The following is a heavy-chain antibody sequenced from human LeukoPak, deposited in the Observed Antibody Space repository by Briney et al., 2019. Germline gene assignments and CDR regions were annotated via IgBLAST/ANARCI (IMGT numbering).Heavy chain of an antibody. CDR2: INHSGST. Sequence: PSETLSLTCAVYGGSFSGYYWSWIRQPPGKGLEWIGEINHSGSTSYNPSLKSRVTISVDTSKNQFSLKLSSVTAADTAVYYCARGSEGHTVTTTLDFDYWGQGTLVTVSS. CDR1: GGSFSGYY. D-gene: IGHD4-11*01. V-gene: IGHV4-34*01. CDR3: ARGSEGHTVTTTLDFDY. J-gene: IGHJ4*02.